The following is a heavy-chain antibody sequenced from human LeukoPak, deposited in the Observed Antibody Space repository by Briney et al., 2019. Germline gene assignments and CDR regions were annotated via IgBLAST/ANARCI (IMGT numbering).Heavy chain of an antibody. D-gene: IGHD6-19*01. CDR3: ARIPTNAVPSAHNGFDI. V-gene: IGHV4-39*01. Sequence: SETLSLTCTVSGGSIGSTNYYWGWIRQPPGKGLEWIANIYYSGSTYYNPSLKSRVTISVDTSKNQFSLKLNSVTAADTAIYYCARIPTNAVPSAHNGFDIWGQGTMLTVSS. J-gene: IGHJ3*02. CDR2: IYYSGST. CDR1: GGSIGSTNYY.